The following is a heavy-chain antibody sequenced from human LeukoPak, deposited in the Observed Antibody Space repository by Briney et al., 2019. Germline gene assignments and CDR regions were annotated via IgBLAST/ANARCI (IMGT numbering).Heavy chain of an antibody. V-gene: IGHV3-23*01. J-gene: IGHJ4*02. CDR1: GFTFNLYA. CDR2: ISGSGGST. CDR3: AKGLSRAFGTYYFDF. Sequence: GGSLRLSCVAFGFTFNLYAMTWVRQAPGKGLEWVSGISGSGGSTYYADSVKGRFTISRDNSKSTLSLQMNSLRDDDTAVYFCAKGLSRAFGTYYFDFWGRGTLVTVSS. D-gene: IGHD3-10*01.